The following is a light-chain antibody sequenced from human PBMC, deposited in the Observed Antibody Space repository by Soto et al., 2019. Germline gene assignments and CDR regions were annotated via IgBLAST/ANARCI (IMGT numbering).Light chain of an antibody. V-gene: IGKV1-33*01. CDR3: QPYNNWPLT. Sequence: DIQMTQSPSSLSASVGDRVTITCQASQDIKNYLNWYQQKSGKAPKLLIYDASDLETGVPSRFSGSGSGTDFTFTINSLQPEDIATYYCQPYNNWPLTFGGGTKVDIK. CDR1: QDIKNY. J-gene: IGKJ4*01. CDR2: DAS.